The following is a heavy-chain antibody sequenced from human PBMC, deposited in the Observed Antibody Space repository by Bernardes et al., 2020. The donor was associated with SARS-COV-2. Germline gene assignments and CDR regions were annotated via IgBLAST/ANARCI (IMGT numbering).Heavy chain of an antibody. J-gene: IGHJ5*02. V-gene: IGHV1-2*04. CDR2: INPNSGGT. CDR3: ARDRREYSSSSPWVDP. CDR1: GYTFTGYY. Sequence: ASVKVSCKASGYTFTGYYMHWLRQAPGQWLEWMGWINPNSGGTNYAQNCQGWVTMSRDTTISTAYMEPNRLRSDDTAVYYWARDRREYSSSSPWVDPLGQGTLVTVSS. D-gene: IGHD6-6*01.